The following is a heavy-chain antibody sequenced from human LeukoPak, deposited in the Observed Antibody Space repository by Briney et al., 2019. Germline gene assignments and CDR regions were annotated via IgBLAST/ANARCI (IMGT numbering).Heavy chain of an antibody. CDR3: ARDVQVVPAAIWTWSVTIFDY. D-gene: IGHD2-2*02. J-gene: IGHJ4*02. CDR1: GYTFTSYY. V-gene: IGHV1-46*01. CDR2: INPSGGST. Sequence: ASVKVSCKASGYTFTSYYMHWVRQAPGQGLEWMGIINPSGGSTSYAQKFQGRVTMTRDTSTSTVYMELGSLRSEDTAVYYCARDVQVVPAAIWTWSVTIFDYWGQGTLVTVSS.